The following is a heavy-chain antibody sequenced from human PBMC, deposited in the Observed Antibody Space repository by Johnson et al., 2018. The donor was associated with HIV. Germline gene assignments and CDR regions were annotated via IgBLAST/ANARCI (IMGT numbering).Heavy chain of an antibody. CDR1: GFTFSGSA. D-gene: IGHD3-22*01. CDR2: IRSKANSYPT. Sequence: VQLVESGGGLVKPGGSLRLSCAASGFTFSGSAMHWVRQASGKGLEWVGRIRSKANSYPTAYAASVKGRFTISRDDSKNTAYLQMNSLKTEDTAVYYCTRRGYYDSSGYAFDIWGQGTMVTVSS. V-gene: IGHV3-73*01. J-gene: IGHJ3*02. CDR3: TRRGYYDSSGYAFDI.